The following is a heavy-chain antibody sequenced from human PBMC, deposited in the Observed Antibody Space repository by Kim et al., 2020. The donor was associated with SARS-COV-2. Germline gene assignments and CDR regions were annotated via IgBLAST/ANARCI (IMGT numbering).Heavy chain of an antibody. J-gene: IGHJ3*01. D-gene: IGHD1-1*01. CDR3: AREVQSSGRAGTYDV. Sequence: SVKGRFTVSRDNPNNVMFLQLDSLRPEDTAVYYCAREVQSSGRAGTYDVWGRGTLVTVSS. V-gene: IGHV3-30*01.